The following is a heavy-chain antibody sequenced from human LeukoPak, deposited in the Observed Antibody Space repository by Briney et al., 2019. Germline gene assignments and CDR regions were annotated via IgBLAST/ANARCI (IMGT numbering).Heavy chain of an antibody. CDR2: IIPIFGTT. D-gene: IGHD3-22*01. Sequence: GSSVKVSCKASGGTFNSYAISWVRQAPGQGLEWMGGIIPIFGTTSYARKFRGRVTLTADKSARTAYMELSSLRSEDTAVYYCARGYYDSSDYEYFQHWGQGTLVTVSS. V-gene: IGHV1-69*06. CDR3: ARGYYDSSDYEYFQH. J-gene: IGHJ1*01. CDR1: GGTFNSYA.